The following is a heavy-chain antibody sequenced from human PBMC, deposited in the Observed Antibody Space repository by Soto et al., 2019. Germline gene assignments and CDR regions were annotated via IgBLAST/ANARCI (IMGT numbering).Heavy chain of an antibody. V-gene: IGHV4-4*07. CDR2: IYTSGST. D-gene: IGHD6-13*01. CDR1: GGSISSYY. J-gene: IGHJ5*02. Sequence: QVQLQESGPGLAKPSETLSLTCTVSGGSISSYYWSWIRQPAGKGLEWIGRIYTSGSTNYNPSLKSRVTMSVDTSKNQFSLKLSSVTAADTAVYYCARDGYSSSWYYSWFDPWGQGTLVTVSS. CDR3: ARDGYSSSWYYSWFDP.